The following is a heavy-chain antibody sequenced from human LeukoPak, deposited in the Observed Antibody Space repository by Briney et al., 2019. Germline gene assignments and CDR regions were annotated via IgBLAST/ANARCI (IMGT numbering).Heavy chain of an antibody. CDR2: IRYDGSDK. D-gene: IGHD6-13*01. CDR3: ASAAFSNCFYFDQ. Sequence: GGSLRLSCEASGFTFSSFGMHWVRQAPGKGLEWVAFIRYDGSDKYYGDSVKGRFTISRDNSNNALFLQMNSLRAEDTSTYYCASAAFSNCFYFDQWGQGTLVTVSS. CDR1: GFTFSSFG. V-gene: IGHV3-30*02. J-gene: IGHJ4*02.